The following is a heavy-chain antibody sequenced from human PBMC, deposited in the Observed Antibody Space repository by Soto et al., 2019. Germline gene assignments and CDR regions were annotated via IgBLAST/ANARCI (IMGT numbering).Heavy chain of an antibody. Sequence: GGSLRLSCAASGFTFSSYGMHWVRQAPGKGLEWVAVISYDGSNKYYADSVKGRFTISRDNSKNTLYLQMNSLRAEDTAVYYCAKDGNYYGSGSLDCEYWGQKTMVIGSS. CDR1: GFTFSSYG. D-gene: IGHD3-10*01. V-gene: IGHV3-30*18. J-gene: IGHJ4*02. CDR3: AKDGNYYGSGSLDCEY. CDR2: ISYDGSNK.